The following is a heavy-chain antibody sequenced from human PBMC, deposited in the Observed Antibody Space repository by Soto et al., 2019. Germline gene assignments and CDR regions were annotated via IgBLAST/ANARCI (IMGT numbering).Heavy chain of an antibody. D-gene: IGHD2-15*01. J-gene: IGHJ4*02. CDR1: GGTFSSYA. V-gene: IGHV1-69*06. Sequence: GASVKVSCKASGGTFSSYAISCVRQAPGQGLEWMGGIIPIFGTANYAQKFQGRVTITADKSTSTAYMELSSLRSEDTAVYYCARDVVVAQYFDYWGQGTLVTVSS. CDR2: IIPIFGTA. CDR3: ARDVVVAQYFDY.